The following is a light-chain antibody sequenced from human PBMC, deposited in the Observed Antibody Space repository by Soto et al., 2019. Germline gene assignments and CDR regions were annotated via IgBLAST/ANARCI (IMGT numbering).Light chain of an antibody. CDR3: QQSYSTPFT. CDR1: QTIGTY. CDR2: STS. J-gene: IGKJ3*01. V-gene: IGKV1-39*01. Sequence: DIXXTQSPSSLSASVGDSVTITCRASQTIGTYLNWYQHKPGKAPKLLIYSTSTLQTGVPSGFSGGGSGTDFTLTISSLQPEDFATYYCQQSYSTPFTFGPGTKVNIK.